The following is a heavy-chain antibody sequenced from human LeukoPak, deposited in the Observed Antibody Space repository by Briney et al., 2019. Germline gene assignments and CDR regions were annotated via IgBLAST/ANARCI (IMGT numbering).Heavy chain of an antibody. CDR1: GYTFTDYY. V-gene: IGHV1-2*02. CDR3: ARGITMIVVAAGLDY. J-gene: IGHJ4*02. Sequence: ASVTVSCTASGYTFTDYYMHWVRQAPGQGLEWMGWINPNSGGTNYAQKFQGRVTMTRDTSISTAYMELSRLRSDDTAVYYCARGITMIVVAAGLDYWGRGTLVTVSS. CDR2: INPNSGGT. D-gene: IGHD3-22*01.